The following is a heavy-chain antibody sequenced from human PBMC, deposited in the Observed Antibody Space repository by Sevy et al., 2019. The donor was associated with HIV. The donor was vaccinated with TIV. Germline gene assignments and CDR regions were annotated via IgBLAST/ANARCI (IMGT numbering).Heavy chain of an antibody. V-gene: IGHV3-64D*06. J-gene: IGHJ6*02. D-gene: IGHD3-3*01. CDR3: VKDPDYNFWRGDYGMDV. CDR1: GFSFSNSA. Sequence: GGYLRLSCSGSGFSFSNSAMNWVRQTPGKGLKYVSAISSDGVSTYYTDSVKGRFTISRDNSKNTLYLQMSSLRVEDTAVYYCVKDPDYNFWRGDYGMDVWGQGTTVIVSS. CDR2: ISSDGVST.